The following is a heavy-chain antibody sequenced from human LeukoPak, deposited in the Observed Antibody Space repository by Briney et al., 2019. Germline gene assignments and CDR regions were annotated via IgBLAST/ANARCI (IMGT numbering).Heavy chain of an antibody. J-gene: IGHJ3*02. CDR3: ARDHRGPPGGYYYDSSGYASGAFDI. V-gene: IGHV4-39*07. CDR2: IYHSGST. Sequence: KSSETLSLTCTVSGGSISSSSYYWGWIRQPPGKGLEWIGSIYHSGSTNYNPSLKSRVTISVDKSKNQFSLKLSSVTAADTAVYYCARDHRGPPGGYYYDSSGYASGAFDIWGQGTMVTVSS. D-gene: IGHD3-22*01. CDR1: GGSISSSSYY.